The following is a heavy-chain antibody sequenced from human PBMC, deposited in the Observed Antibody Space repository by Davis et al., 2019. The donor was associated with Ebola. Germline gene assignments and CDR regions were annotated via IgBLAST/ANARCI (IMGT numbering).Heavy chain of an antibody. CDR2: IKQDGSEK. D-gene: IGHD6-6*01. V-gene: IGHV3-7*03. Sequence: GESLKISCTASGFTFSSYWMSWVRQAPGKGLEWVANIKQDGSEKYYVDSVKGRFTISRDNAKNSLYLQMNSLRAEDTAVYYCASGLVGNWGQGTLVTVSS. CDR3: ASGLVGN. CDR1: GFTFSSYW. J-gene: IGHJ4*02.